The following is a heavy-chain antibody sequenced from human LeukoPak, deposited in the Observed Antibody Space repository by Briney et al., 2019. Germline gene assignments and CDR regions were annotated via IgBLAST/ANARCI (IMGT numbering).Heavy chain of an antibody. J-gene: IGHJ6*02. CDR3: AREKYCSGGSCYSLGGRSRSSTYQYYGMDV. V-gene: IGHV1-18*01. D-gene: IGHD2-15*01. CDR2: ISAHNGNT. Sequence: ASVKVSCKASGYTFTSYIISWVRQAPGQGLEWMGWISAHNGNTNYAQKLQGRVTMTTDTTTSTAYMELRSLRFDDTAVYYCAREKYCSGGSCYSLGGRSRSSTYQYYGMDVWGQGTTVTVSS. CDR1: GYTFTSYI.